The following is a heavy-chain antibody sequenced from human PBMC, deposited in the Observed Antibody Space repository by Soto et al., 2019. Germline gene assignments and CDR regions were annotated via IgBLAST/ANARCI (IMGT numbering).Heavy chain of an antibody. D-gene: IGHD3-3*01. CDR1: VFTFSSYS. V-gene: IGHV3-21*01. J-gene: IGHJ4*02. Sequence: PGRSLRLYSAYSVFTFSSYSMNWVRQATGKGLEWVSSISSSSSYIYYADSVKGRFTISRDNAKNSLYLQMNSLRAEDTAVYYCARDETYYDFWSGYYHPNFDYWGQGTLVTVSS. CDR3: ARDETYYDFWSGYYHPNFDY. CDR2: ISSSSSYI.